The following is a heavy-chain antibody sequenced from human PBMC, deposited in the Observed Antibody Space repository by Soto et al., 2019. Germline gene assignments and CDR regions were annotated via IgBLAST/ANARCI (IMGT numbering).Heavy chain of an antibody. V-gene: IGHV4-34*01. CDR2: INHSGST. D-gene: IGHD6-13*01. CDR3: AREYSSSWYHWFDP. CDR1: GGSFSGYY. J-gene: IGHJ5*02. Sequence: SEPLSLTCAVYGGSFSGYYWSWIRQPPGKGLEWIGEINHSGSTNYNPSLKSRVTISVDTSKNQFSLKLSSVTAADTAVYYCAREYSSSWYHWFDPWGQGTLVTVSS.